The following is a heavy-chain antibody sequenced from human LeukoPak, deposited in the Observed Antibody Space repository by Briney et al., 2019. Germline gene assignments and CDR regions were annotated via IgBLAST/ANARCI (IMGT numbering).Heavy chain of an antibody. Sequence: GGSLRLSCAASGFTFSSYGMHWVRQAPGKGLEWVAVIWYDGSNKYYADSVKGRFTISRDNSKNTLYLQMNSLRAEDTAVYYCAKGDDYVWGSYRSVFYHWGQGTLVTVSS. V-gene: IGHV3-33*06. CDR1: GFTFSSYG. D-gene: IGHD3-16*02. CDR3: AKGDDYVWGSYRSVFYH. J-gene: IGHJ4*02. CDR2: IWYDGSNK.